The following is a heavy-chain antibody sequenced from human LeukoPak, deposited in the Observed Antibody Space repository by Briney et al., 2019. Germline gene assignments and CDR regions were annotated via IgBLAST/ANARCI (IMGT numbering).Heavy chain of an antibody. CDR3: ARDLGYSSSWSQGWFDP. V-gene: IGHV3-23*01. Sequence: PGGSLRLSCAASGFTFGSYAMSWVRQAPGKGLEWVSAISGSGGSTYYADSVKGRFTISRDNSKNTLYLQMNSLRAEDTAVYYCARDLGYSSSWSQGWFDPWGQGTLVTVSS. CDR1: GFTFGSYA. D-gene: IGHD6-13*01. J-gene: IGHJ5*02. CDR2: ISGSGGST.